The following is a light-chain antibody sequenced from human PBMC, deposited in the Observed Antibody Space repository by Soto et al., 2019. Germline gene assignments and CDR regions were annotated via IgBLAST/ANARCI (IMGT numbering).Light chain of an antibody. CDR2: DVS. CDR1: SSDVGSYNY. J-gene: IGLJ1*01. Sequence: QSVLTQPASVSGSPGQSITISCTGTSSDVGSYNYVSCYQEHPGKAPKLMIYDVSNRPSGVSNRFSGSKSGNTASLTISGLQAEDEADYYCSSYTSSSSYVFGTGTKLTVL. V-gene: IGLV2-14*01. CDR3: SSYTSSSSYV.